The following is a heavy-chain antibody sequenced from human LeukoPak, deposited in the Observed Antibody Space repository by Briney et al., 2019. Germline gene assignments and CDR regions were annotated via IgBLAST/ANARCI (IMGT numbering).Heavy chain of an antibody. CDR1: VFTFSSYS. J-gene: IGHJ5*02. Sequence: GGSLRLSCAASVFTFSSYSMNWIRQAPGKGLEWVSSISSSRSYIYYADSVKGRFPIPRDNAKNSLYLQMNSQRAEDTAVYYCARGGGSSTSKNWFDPWGQGTLVTVSS. CDR3: ARGGGSSTSKNWFDP. V-gene: IGHV3-21*01. D-gene: IGHD3-16*01. CDR2: ISSSRSYI.